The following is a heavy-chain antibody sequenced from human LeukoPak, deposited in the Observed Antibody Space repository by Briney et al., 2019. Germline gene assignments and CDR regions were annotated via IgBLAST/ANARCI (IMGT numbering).Heavy chain of an antibody. D-gene: IGHD3-9*01. CDR1: GYTFTGYY. J-gene: IGHJ3*02. CDR2: INPNSGGT. CDR3: ARAGGILTGYPRGAAFDI. Sequence: ASVKVSCKASGYTFTGYYMHWVRQAPGQGLEWMGWINPNSGGTNYAQKFQGRVTTTRDTSISTAYMELSRLRSDDTAVYYCARAGGILTGYPRGAAFDIWGQGTMVTVSS. V-gene: IGHV1-2*02.